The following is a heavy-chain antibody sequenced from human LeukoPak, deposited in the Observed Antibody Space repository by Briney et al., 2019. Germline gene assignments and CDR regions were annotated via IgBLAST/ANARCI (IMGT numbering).Heavy chain of an antibody. V-gene: IGHV3-30*04. CDR2: ISYDGSNK. CDR3: ARGGRNSIIRGAFDY. CDR1: GFTFSSYA. D-gene: IGHD3-10*01. Sequence: GGSLRLSCAASGFTFSSYAMHWVRQAPGKGLERVAVISYDGSNKYYADSVKGRFTISRENSKNTLYLQMNSLRAEDTAVYYCARGGRNSIIRGAFDYWGQGTLVTVSS. J-gene: IGHJ4*02.